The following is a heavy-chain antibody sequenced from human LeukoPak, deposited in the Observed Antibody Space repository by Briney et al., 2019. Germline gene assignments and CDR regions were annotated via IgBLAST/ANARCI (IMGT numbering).Heavy chain of an antibody. CDR2: IYSGGST. D-gene: IGHD3-9*01. CDR3: ARVPTYYDILTGYGP. V-gene: IGHV3-66*01. J-gene: IGHJ5*02. Sequence: GGSLRLSCAASGFTVSSNYMSWVRQAPGKGLEWVSVIYSGGSTYYADSVKGRFTISRDNSKNTLYLQMNSLRAEDTAVYCCARVPTYYDILTGYGPWGQGTLVTVSS. CDR1: GFTVSSNY.